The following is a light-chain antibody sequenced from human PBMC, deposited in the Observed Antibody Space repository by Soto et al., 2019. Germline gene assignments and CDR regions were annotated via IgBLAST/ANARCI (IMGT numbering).Light chain of an antibody. J-gene: IGKJ5*01. V-gene: IGKV3-11*01. Sequence: IVLTQSPATLSFSPLEIATLSCRASQSVSSYLAWYQQKPGQAPRLLIYDASNRATGIPARFSGSGSGTDFTLTISSLEPEDFAVYYCQQRSNWPPFTFGQGTRLEIK. CDR3: QQRSNWPPFT. CDR1: QSVSSY. CDR2: DAS.